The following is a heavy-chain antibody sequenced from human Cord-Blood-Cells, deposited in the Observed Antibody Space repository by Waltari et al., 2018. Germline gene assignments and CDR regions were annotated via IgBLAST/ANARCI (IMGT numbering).Heavy chain of an antibody. J-gene: IGHJ4*02. Sequence: QVQLVQSGAEVKKPGASVKGSCKASGYTFTGHYMHWVRQAPGQGLGWMGWINPNSGGTNYAQKFQGRVTMTRDTSISTAYMELSRLRSDDTAVYYCARGYHGVDTAMVTVLGYWGQGTLVTVSS. CDR1: GYTFTGHY. V-gene: IGHV1-2*02. CDR2: INPNSGGT. CDR3: ARGYHGVDTAMVTVLGY. D-gene: IGHD5-18*01.